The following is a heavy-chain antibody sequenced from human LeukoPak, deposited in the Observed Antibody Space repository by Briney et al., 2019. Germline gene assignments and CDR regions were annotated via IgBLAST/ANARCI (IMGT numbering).Heavy chain of an antibody. CDR1: GYTFTNYD. J-gene: IGHJ6*02. CDR3: ARDPGRSVVTAISYYYGMDV. V-gene: IGHV1-8*03. D-gene: IGHD2-21*02. Sequence: ASVKVSCKASGYTFTNYDINWVRQATGHGLEWMGWMNPKSGNTGYAQKFQARITITRDTSISIAYMELSSLRSEDTAVYYCARDPGRSVVTAISYYYGMDVWGQGTTVTVSS. CDR2: MNPKSGNT.